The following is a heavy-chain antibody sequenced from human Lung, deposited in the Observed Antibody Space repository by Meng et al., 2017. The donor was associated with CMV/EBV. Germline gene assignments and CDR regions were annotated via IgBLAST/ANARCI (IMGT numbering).Heavy chain of an antibody. CDR1: GGFLNSGNYY. J-gene: IGHJ4*02. D-gene: IGHD2-2*01. CDR2: IFYSGSP. Sequence: SETXSLXCTVSGGFLNSGNYYWNWIRQPPGKGLEWIGYIFYSGSPYYNPSLESRVTISVDTSKNQFSLRLTSVTAADTAIYYCARGPSRPHFDYWGQGNLVTVSS. CDR3: ARGPSRPHFDY. V-gene: IGHV4-30-4*08.